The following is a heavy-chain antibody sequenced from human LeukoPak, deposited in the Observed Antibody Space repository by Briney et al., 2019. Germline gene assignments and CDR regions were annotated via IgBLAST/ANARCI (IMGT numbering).Heavy chain of an antibody. CDR2: IYYSGST. D-gene: IGHD5-12*01. V-gene: IGHV4-59*08. CDR3: ARQPTDIDSGYDSATVTNAYYFDY. J-gene: IGHJ4*02. Sequence: PSQTLSLTCTVSGGSISSYYWSWIRQPPGKGLEWIGYIYYSGSTNYNPSLKSRVTISVDTSKNQFSLKLSSVTAADTAVYYCARQPTDIDSGYDSATVTNAYYFDYWGQGTLVTVSS. CDR1: GGSISSYY.